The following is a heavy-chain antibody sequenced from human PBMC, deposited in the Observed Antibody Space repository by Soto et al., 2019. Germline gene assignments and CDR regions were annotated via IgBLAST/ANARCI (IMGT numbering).Heavy chain of an antibody. CDR1: GGSFSGHY. Sequence: QVQLQQWGAGLLKPSETLSLTCAVYGGSFSGHYWSWIRQPPGKGLEWIGEINHSGSTNYNPSLKSRVTISVDTSKNQFSLKLSSVTAADTAVYYCASMGGSYHFDYWGQGTLVTVSS. D-gene: IGHD1-26*01. CDR3: ASMGGSYHFDY. CDR2: INHSGST. V-gene: IGHV4-34*01. J-gene: IGHJ4*02.